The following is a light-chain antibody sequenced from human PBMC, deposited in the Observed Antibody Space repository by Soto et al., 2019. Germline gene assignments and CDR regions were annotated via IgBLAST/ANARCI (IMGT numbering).Light chain of an antibody. CDR1: SSDVGGYKY. V-gene: IGLV2-14*01. CDR3: GSYTSSDTPYV. CDR2: VVS. J-gene: IGLJ1*01. Sequence: QSTLTQPASVSGTPGQSITISCTGTSSDVGGYKYVSWYQHHPDKAPKLIISVVSNRPSGVSNRFSGSKSGNTASLTISGLQAEDEADYYCGSYTSSDTPYVFGTGTKVTV.